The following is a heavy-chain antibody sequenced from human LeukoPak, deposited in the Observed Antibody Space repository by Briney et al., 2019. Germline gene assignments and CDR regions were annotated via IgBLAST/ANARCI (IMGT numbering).Heavy chain of an antibody. J-gene: IGHJ6*02. CDR1: GFTFGSYG. D-gene: IGHD2-21*01. V-gene: IGHV3-30*18. CDR2: ISYDGSNE. Sequence: GRSLRLSCAASGFTFGSYGMHWLRQAPGKGLEWVAVISYDGSNEYYADSVKGRFTISRDNSKNALYVQMNSLTAEDTAVYYCAKGTPYSSYFHYALDVWGQGTTVTVSS. CDR3: AKGTPYSSYFHYALDV.